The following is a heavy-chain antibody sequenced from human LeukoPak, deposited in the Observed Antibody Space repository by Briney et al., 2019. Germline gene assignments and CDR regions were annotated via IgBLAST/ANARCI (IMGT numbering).Heavy chain of an antibody. V-gene: IGHV3-48*01. CDR3: ASDQDYGFTY. D-gene: IGHD4-17*01. CDR2: ITGSGTDI. CDR1: GFTFSSYS. J-gene: IGHJ4*02. Sequence: GGSLRLSCAASGFTFSSYSMNWVRQAPGKGPEWISWITGSGTDIIYADSVKGRFTISRDNAKNSLYLQMNSLRAEDTAVYYCASDQDYGFTYWGQGTLVTVSS.